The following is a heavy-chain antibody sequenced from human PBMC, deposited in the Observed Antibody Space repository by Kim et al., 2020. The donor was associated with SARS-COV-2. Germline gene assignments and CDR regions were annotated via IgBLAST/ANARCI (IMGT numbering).Heavy chain of an antibody. D-gene: IGHD5-18*01. CDR3: ARDCGYSYGYPLGPVNWFDP. J-gene: IGHJ5*02. V-gene: IGHV1-69*13. CDR2: IIPIFGTA. CDR1: GGTFSSYA. Sequence: SVKVSCKASGGTFSSYAISWVRQAPGQGLEWMGGIIPIFGTANYAQKFQGRVTITADESTNTAYMELSSLRSEDTAVYYCARDCGYSYGYPLGPVNWFDPWGQGTLVTVSS.